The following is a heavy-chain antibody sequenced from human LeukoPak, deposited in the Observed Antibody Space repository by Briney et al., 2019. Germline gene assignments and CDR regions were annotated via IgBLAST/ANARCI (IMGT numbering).Heavy chain of an antibody. CDR3: AKVRGSGWYYFDY. J-gene: IGHJ4*02. CDR1: GFTFSSFA. Sequence: GGSLRLSCAASGFTFSSFAMSWVRQAPGKGLEWVSTYSGSGCSTLLADSVKGRFTISRDNSKNTLYLQMNRLRAADTAVYYCAKVRGSGWYYFDYWGQGTLVTVSS. V-gene: IGHV3-23*01. CDR2: YSGSGCST. D-gene: IGHD6-19*01.